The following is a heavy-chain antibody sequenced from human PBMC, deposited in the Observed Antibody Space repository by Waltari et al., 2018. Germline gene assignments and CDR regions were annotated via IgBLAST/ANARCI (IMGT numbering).Heavy chain of an antibody. CDR3: GTEGPYYDVVTGNFYGMDV. D-gene: IGHD3-9*01. Sequence: EVQPVASGGGVVRQGVTLRLSCAARGFSFRSVGVRGVRQIRGKGLERLARIKTKTDGWTTDHGTPVNGRFTISRDASKGTLSLQINNPKIEDTAVYYCGTEGPYYDVVTGNFYGMDVWGPGTPVTVSS. V-gene: IGHV3-15*01. CDR1: GFSFRSVG. J-gene: IGHJ6*02. CDR2: IKTKTDGWTT.